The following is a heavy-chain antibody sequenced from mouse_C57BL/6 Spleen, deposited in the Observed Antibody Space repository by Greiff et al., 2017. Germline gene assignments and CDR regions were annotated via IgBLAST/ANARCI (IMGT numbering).Heavy chain of an antibody. Sequence: DVMLVESGGGLVQPGGSLKLSCAASGFTFSDYYMYWVRQTPEKRLEWVAYISNGGGSTYYPDTVKGRFTISRDNAKNTLYLQMSRLKSEDTAMYYCARHEDDYAWFAYWGQGTLVTVSA. V-gene: IGHV5-12*01. J-gene: IGHJ3*01. D-gene: IGHD2-4*01. CDR1: GFTFSDYY. CDR3: ARHEDDYAWFAY. CDR2: ISNGGGST.